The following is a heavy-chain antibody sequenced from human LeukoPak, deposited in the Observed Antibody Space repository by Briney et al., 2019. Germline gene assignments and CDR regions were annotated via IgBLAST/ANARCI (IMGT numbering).Heavy chain of an antibody. V-gene: IGHV3-21*01. Sequence: GGSLRLSCAASGFTFSSYSMNWVRQAPGKGLEWVSSISSSSSYIYYADSVKGRFTISRDNAKNSLYLQMNSLRAEDTAVYYCAGGWGSSGYPYFDYWGQGTLVTVSS. CDR3: AGGWGSSGYPYFDY. J-gene: IGHJ4*02. CDR2: ISSSSSYI. D-gene: IGHD3-22*01. CDR1: GFTFSSYS.